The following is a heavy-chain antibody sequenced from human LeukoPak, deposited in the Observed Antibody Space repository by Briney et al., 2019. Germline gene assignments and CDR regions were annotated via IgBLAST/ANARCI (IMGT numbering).Heavy chain of an antibody. J-gene: IGHJ4*02. V-gene: IGHV2-70*11. Sequence: SGPTLVNPTQTLTLTCTFSGFSLSTSGMCVSWIRQPPGKALEWLARIDWDGDKYYSTSLKTRLTVSKDTSKNQVVLTMTNMDPVDTATYYCARILPSSGWYYFDYWGQGTLVTVSS. D-gene: IGHD6-19*01. CDR2: IDWDGDK. CDR3: ARILPSSGWYYFDY. CDR1: GFSLSTSGMC.